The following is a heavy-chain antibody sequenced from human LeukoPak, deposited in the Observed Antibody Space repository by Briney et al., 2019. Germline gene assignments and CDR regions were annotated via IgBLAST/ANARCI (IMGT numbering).Heavy chain of an antibody. CDR2: IHYRGNT. CDR3: ARPSRDAYNHDFDY. J-gene: IGHJ4*02. CDR1: GGSISSSVHY. V-gene: IGHV4-39*01. D-gene: IGHD5-24*01. Sequence: SETLSLTCSVSGGSISSSVHYWGWIRQPPGKGLEWIGSIHYRGNTYYNASLKRRVTISVDTSKNQFSLKLTSVTAADTAVYYCARPSRDAYNHDFDYWGQGTLVTVSS.